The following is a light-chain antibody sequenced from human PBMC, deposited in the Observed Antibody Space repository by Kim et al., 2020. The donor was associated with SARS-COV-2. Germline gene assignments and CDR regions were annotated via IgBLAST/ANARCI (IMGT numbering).Light chain of an antibody. CDR2: RAS. V-gene: IGKV1-5*03. J-gene: IGKJ2*01. Sequence: SAFLGDRVTITCRASQIIDTWLAWYQQKPGKAPKLLIYRASTLESGVPSRFSGSAFGTDFTLTISSLQPDDFATYYCQQYNSFPYTFGQGTKLEI. CDR3: QQYNSFPYT. CDR1: QIIDTW.